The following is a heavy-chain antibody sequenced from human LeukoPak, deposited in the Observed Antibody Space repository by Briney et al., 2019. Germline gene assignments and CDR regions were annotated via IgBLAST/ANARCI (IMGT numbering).Heavy chain of an antibody. D-gene: IGHD3-22*01. J-gene: IGHJ4*02. Sequence: SGGSLRLSCAASGFTFSNYGMHWVRQAPGKGLEWVAVISYDGSNKYYADSVKGRFTISRDNSKNTLYLQMNSLRAEDTAVYYCASSIRSSGFDYWGQGTLVTVSS. CDR3: ASSIRSSGFDY. CDR1: GFTFSNYG. V-gene: IGHV3-30-3*01. CDR2: ISYDGSNK.